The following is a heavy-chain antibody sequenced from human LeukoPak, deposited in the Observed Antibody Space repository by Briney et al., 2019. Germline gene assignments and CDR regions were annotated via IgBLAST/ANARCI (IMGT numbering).Heavy chain of an antibody. V-gene: IGHV4-59*01. CDR2: IYYSGST. J-gene: IGHJ3*02. Sequence: SETLSLTCTVSGGSISSYYWSWIRQPPGKGLEWIGYIYYSGSTNYNPSLKSRVTISVDTSKNQFSLKLSPVTAADTAVYYCARSTYYYDSSGYYDAFDIWGQGTMVTVSS. CDR3: ARSTYYYDSSGYYDAFDI. D-gene: IGHD3-22*01. CDR1: GGSISSYY.